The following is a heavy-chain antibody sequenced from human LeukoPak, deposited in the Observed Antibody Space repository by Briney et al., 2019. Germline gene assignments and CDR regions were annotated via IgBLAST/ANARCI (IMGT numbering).Heavy chain of an antibody. Sequence: ASVKVSCKASGYTFTSYYMHWVRQAPGQGLEWMGIINPSGGSTSYAQKFQGRVTMTRDTSTSTVYMELSSLRSEDTAVYYCAREVTGVAGTLGIDYWGQGTLVTVSS. V-gene: IGHV1-46*01. CDR3: AREVTGVAGTLGIDY. CDR2: INPSGGST. CDR1: GYTFTSYY. D-gene: IGHD6-19*01. J-gene: IGHJ4*02.